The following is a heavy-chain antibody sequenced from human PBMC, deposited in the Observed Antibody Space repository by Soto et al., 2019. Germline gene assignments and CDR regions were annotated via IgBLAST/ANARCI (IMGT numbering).Heavy chain of an antibody. CDR1: GGSFSGYG. D-gene: IGHD6-13*01. CDR2: ITHSGSS. CDR3: ARGRKGYSNSCYVE. J-gene: IGHJ4*02. V-gene: IGHV4-34*01. Sequence: XATLLLTVAVYGGSFSGYGWSGIRQPPGKGLEWIGEITHSGSSNYNPSLKSRVTISVDTSKNQFSLKLSSVTAADTAVYYCARGRKGYSNSCYVEWGQGTLVTVSS.